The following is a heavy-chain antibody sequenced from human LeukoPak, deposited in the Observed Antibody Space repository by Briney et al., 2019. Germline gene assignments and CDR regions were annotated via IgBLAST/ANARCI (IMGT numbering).Heavy chain of an antibody. CDR3: IGYYDSSGDAFDI. Sequence: GASVKVSCKASGYTFTSYDINWVRQATGQGLEWMGWMNPNSGNTGYAQKFQGRVTMTRNTSISTAYMELSSLRSEDTAVHYCIGYYDSSGDAFDIWGQGTMVTVSS. CDR2: MNPNSGNT. V-gene: IGHV1-8*01. J-gene: IGHJ3*02. CDR1: GYTFTSYD. D-gene: IGHD3-22*01.